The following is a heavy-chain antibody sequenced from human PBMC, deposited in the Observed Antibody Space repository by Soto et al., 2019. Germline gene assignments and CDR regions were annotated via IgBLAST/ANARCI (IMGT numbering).Heavy chain of an antibody. Sequence: PGVSLKISCEGSGYRFSSYWIVWVRQMPGKGLEWMGIVYPGDSNTRYSPSFQGQFNISADKSISTASLQWSSLKASDTARDYCARLGGDGAGDLWGKGTIVIVS. J-gene: IGHJ3*01. V-gene: IGHV5-51*01. D-gene: IGHD2-21*01. CDR2: VYPGDSNT. CDR3: ARLGGDGAGDL. CDR1: GYRFSSYW.